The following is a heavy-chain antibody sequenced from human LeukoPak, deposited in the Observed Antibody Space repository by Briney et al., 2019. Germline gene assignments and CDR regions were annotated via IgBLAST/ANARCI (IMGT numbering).Heavy chain of an antibody. CDR1: GFTFSSYW. V-gene: IGHV3-74*01. CDR3: ATLPSRQWLVPGGDY. J-gene: IGHJ4*02. D-gene: IGHD6-19*01. CDR2: FNRDGSST. Sequence: GGSRRLACAPAGFTFSSYWMHWVRQAAGKVLGWVARFNRDGSSTSYADSVKGRFNISRDNAKNTLYLQMNSLRAEETAVYYCATLPSRQWLVPGGDYWGQGTLVTVSS.